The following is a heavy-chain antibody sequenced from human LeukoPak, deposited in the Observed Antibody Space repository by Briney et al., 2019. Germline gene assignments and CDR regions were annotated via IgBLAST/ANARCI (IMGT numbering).Heavy chain of an antibody. CDR3: ARVGDSSGYYLYNWFDP. CDR1: GVTFSNYA. J-gene: IGHJ5*02. D-gene: IGHD3-22*01. CDR2: KSYDGNNK. Sequence: QPGVSLRLFCVASGVTFSNYAIHGVPQPPGKALVGVAVKSYDGNNKYYADSVKGRFTISRDNPKNTRYLQMNSLRAEDTAVYYCARVGDSSGYYLYNWFDPWGREPWSPSPQ. V-gene: IGHV3-30*04.